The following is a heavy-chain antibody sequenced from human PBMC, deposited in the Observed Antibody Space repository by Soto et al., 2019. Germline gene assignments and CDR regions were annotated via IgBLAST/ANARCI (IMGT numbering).Heavy chain of an antibody. V-gene: IGHV3-48*02. CDR1: GFTFSSYS. CDR2: ISSSSSTI. Sequence: GGSLRLSCAASGFTFSSYSMNWVRQAPGKGLEWVSYISSSSSTIYYADSVKGRFTISRDNAKNSLYLKMNSLRDEDTAVYYCARGDYQYYYYYGMDVWGQGTTVTVSS. CDR3: ARGDYQYYYYYGMDV. J-gene: IGHJ6*02. D-gene: IGHD4-17*01.